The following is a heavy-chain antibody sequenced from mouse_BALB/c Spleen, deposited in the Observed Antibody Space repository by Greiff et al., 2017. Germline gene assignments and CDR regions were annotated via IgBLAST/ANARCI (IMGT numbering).Heavy chain of an antibody. CDR3: AREDYDRYAMDY. CDR2: ISDGGSYT. J-gene: IGHJ4*01. D-gene: IGHD2-4*01. V-gene: IGHV5-4*02. Sequence: EVQLVESGGGLVKPGGSLKLSCAASGFTFSDYYMYWVRQTPEKRLEWVATISDGGSYTYYPDSVKGRFTISRDNAKNNLYLQMSSLKSEDTAMYYCAREDYDRYAMDYWGQGTSVTVSS. CDR1: GFTFSDYY.